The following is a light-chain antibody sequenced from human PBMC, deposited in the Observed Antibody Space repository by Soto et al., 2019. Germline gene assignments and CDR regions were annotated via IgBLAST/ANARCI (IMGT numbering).Light chain of an antibody. CDR3: CSYAGSSTYV. Sequence: QSALTQPASASGSPGQSITISCTGTSSDVGTYNLVSWYQHHSGKAPKLMIYEGSKRPSGVSNRFSGSKSGNTASLTISGLQAEDEADYYCCSYAGSSTYVFGTGTKLTVL. CDR1: SSDVGTYNL. V-gene: IGLV2-23*01. J-gene: IGLJ1*01. CDR2: EGS.